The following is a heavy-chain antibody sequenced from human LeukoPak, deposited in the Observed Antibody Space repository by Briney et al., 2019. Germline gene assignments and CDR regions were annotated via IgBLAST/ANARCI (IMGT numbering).Heavy chain of an antibody. CDR2: ISSSSSTI. CDR3: ARARRGPGGYYDSSGYYYYYYGMDV. V-gene: IGHV3-48*04. CDR1: GFTFSSYS. Sequence: GGSLRLSCAASGFTFSSYSMNWVRQAPGKGLEWVSYISSSSSTIYYADSVKGRFTISRDNAKNSLYLQMNSLRAEDTAVYYCARARRGPGGYYDSSGYYYYYYGMDVRGQGTTVTVSS. D-gene: IGHD3-22*01. J-gene: IGHJ6*02.